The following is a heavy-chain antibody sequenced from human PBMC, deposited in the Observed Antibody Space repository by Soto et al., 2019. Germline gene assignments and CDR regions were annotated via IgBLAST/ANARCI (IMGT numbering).Heavy chain of an antibody. CDR1: GYTFTSYA. D-gene: IGHD3-22*01. J-gene: IGHJ4*02. CDR2: INAGNGNT. Sequence: ASVKVSCKXSGYTFTSYAMHWVRQAPGQRLEWMGWINAGNGNTKYSQKFQGRVTITRDTSASTAYMELSSLRSEDTAVYYCARDSDSSGYLLDYWGQGTLVTVSS. V-gene: IGHV1-3*01. CDR3: ARDSDSSGYLLDY.